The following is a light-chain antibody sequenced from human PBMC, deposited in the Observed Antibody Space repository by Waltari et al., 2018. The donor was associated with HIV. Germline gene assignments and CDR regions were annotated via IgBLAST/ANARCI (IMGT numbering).Light chain of an antibody. J-gene: IGLJ3*02. CDR2: TNI. Sequence: QSVLTQPPSASGTPGQRVNISCSGGSSNIGSNPVNWYRQFPGEAPTLLISTNIQRPSGGPDRFSGSKSGTSASLAISGLQSEDEADFYCAVWDDSLRSVLFGGGTRLTVL. CDR1: SSNIGSNP. V-gene: IGLV1-44*01. CDR3: AVWDDSLRSVL.